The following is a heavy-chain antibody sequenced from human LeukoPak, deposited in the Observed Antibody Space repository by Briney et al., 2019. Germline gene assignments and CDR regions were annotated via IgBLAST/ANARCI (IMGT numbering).Heavy chain of an antibody. D-gene: IGHD4-17*01. CDR3: AKDNGDYYYYYYMDV. CDR1: GFTFSNYG. Sequence: PGGSLRLSCAASGFTFSNYGMHWVRQAPGKGLEWVAFIRYDGSNKCYADSVKGRFTISRDNSKNTLYLQMNSLRAEDTAVYYCAKDNGDYYYYYYMDVWGKGTTVTISS. J-gene: IGHJ6*03. CDR2: IRYDGSNK. V-gene: IGHV3-30*02.